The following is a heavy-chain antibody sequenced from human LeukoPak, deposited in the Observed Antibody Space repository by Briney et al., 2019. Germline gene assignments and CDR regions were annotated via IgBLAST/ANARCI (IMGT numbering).Heavy chain of an antibody. D-gene: IGHD1-26*01. J-gene: IGHJ4*02. CDR3: ARDSGSGSNDY. CDR2: ISAGNGNT. Sequence: ASVKVSCKASGYTFISYAIHWVRQAPGQRLEWMGWISAGNGNTKYSQNFQGRVTFISNTSATTAFMELSSLRSEDAAVYYCARDSGSGSNDYWGQGTLVTVSS. V-gene: IGHV1-3*01. CDR1: GYTFISYA.